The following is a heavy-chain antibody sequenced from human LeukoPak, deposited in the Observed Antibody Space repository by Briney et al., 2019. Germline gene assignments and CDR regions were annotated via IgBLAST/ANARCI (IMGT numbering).Heavy chain of an antibody. V-gene: IGHV3-48*03. Sequence: PGGSLRLSCAASGFTFSSYEMNWVRQAPGKGLEWVSYISSSGSTIYYADSVKGRFTISRDNAKNSLYLQMNSLRAEDTAVYYCARDFRGSSWYGRDYWGQGTLVTVSS. J-gene: IGHJ4*02. D-gene: IGHD6-13*01. CDR1: GFTFSSYE. CDR3: ARDFRGSSWYGRDY. CDR2: ISSSGSTI.